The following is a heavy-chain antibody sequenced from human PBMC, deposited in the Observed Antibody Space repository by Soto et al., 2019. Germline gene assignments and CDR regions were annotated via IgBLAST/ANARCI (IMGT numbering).Heavy chain of an antibody. CDR1: GGSFKGGSYS. V-gene: IGHV4-61*01. CDR3: ARDFAYFDS. Sequence: PSETLSLTCTGSGGSFKGGSYSWSWIRQPPGKGLEWIGYVYHTGRTSYNPSLKSRVSISMDTSKNQFSLNLDSVTAADTAVYFCARDFAYFDSWGQGTLVTVPQ. J-gene: IGHJ4*02. D-gene: IGHD3-3*01. CDR2: VYHTGRT.